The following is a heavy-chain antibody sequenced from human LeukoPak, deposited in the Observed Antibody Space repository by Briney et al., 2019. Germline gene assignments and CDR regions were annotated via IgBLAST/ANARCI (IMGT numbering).Heavy chain of an antibody. Sequence: LETLSLTCTVSGGSISSYYWSWMRQPPGKGLEWIGYIYYSGSTNYNPSLKSRVTISRDTSKNQFSLKLSSVTAADTALYYCATYAYCGGDCYSNYFDYWGQGTLVTVSS. D-gene: IGHD2-21*02. V-gene: IGHV4-59*01. CDR2: IYYSGST. CDR3: ATYAYCGGDCYSNYFDY. J-gene: IGHJ4*02. CDR1: GGSISSYY.